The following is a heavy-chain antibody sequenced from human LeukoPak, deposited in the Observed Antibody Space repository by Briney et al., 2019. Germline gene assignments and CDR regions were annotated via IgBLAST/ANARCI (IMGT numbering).Heavy chain of an antibody. J-gene: IGHJ4*02. V-gene: IGHV3-53*01. CDR3: ARQGQQLTFDY. Sequence: GGSLRLSCAASGFTVSSNYMNWVRQAPGKGLEWVSIIYSGGSTYYADSVKGRFTISRDNSKNTLYLQMNSLRAEDTAMYYCARQGQQLTFDYWGQGTLVTVSS. CDR2: IYSGGST. CDR1: GFTVSSNY. D-gene: IGHD6-13*01.